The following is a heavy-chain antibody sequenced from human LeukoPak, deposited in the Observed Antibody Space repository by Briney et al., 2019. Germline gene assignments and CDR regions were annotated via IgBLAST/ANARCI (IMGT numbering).Heavy chain of an antibody. CDR1: GGSFSGYY. CDR2: INHSGST. D-gene: IGHD1-26*01. CDR3: ASPHPSGSYYPGAFDI. J-gene: IGHJ3*02. V-gene: IGHV4-34*01. Sequence: NTSETLSLTCAVYGGSFSGYYWSWTRQPPGKGLEWIGEINHSGSTNYNPSLKSRVTISVDTSKNQFSLKLSSVTAADTAVYYCASPHPSGSYYPGAFDIWGQGTMVTVSS.